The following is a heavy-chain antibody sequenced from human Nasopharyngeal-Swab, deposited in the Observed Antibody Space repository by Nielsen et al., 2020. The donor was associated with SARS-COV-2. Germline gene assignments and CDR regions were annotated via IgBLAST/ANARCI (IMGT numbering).Heavy chain of an antibody. CDR3: AKGGEAGQRFLEWLYYFDY. CDR1: GFTFSSYA. CDR2: IHSGGSST. Sequence: GASLKISCAASGFTFSSYAMSWVRQAPGKGLEWVSVIHSGGSSTYYADSVKGRFTISRDNSKNTLYLQMNSLRAEDTAVYYCAKGGEAGQRFLEWLYYFDYWGQGTLVTVSS. V-gene: IGHV3-23*03. D-gene: IGHD3-3*01. J-gene: IGHJ4*02.